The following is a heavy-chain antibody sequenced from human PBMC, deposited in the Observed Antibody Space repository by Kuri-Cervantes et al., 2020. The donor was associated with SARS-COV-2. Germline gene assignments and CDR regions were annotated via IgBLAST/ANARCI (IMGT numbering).Heavy chain of an antibody. Sequence: GGSLRLSCAASGFTFSSYGMHWVRQAPGKGLEWVAFIRYDGSNKYYADSVKGRFTISRDNSKNTPYLQMNSLRAEDTAVYYCAREGVGATTDNAFDIWGQGTMVTVSS. CDR1: GFTFSSYG. J-gene: IGHJ3*02. CDR2: IRYDGSNK. V-gene: IGHV3-30*02. CDR3: AREGVGATTDNAFDI. D-gene: IGHD1-26*01.